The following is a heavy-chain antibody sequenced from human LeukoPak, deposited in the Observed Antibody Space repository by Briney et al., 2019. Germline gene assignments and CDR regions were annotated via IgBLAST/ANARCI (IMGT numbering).Heavy chain of an antibody. J-gene: IGHJ4*02. D-gene: IGHD2-2*01. CDR3: ARSSSTSCYEFDY. CDR1: GYTFTGYY. V-gene: IGHV1-18*04. Sequence: ASVKVSCKASGYTFTGYYMHWVRQAPGQGLEWMGWISAYNGNTIYAQKVKGRVTMTTDTSTSTAYMELRSLKSDDTAVYYCARSSSTSCYEFDYWGQGTLVTVSS. CDR2: ISAYNGNT.